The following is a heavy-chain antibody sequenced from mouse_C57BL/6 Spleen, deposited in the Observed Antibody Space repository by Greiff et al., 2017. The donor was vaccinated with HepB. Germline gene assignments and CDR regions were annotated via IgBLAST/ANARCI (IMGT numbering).Heavy chain of an antibody. CDR1: GYTFTDYY. D-gene: IGHD4-1*01. Sequence: EVQLQQSGPELVKPGASVKISCKASGYTFTDYYMNWVKQSHGKSLEWIGDINPNNGGTSYNQKFKGKATLTVDKSSSTAYMELRSLTSEDSAVYYCASTYWDSYFDYWGQGTTLTVSS. CDR3: ASTYWDSYFDY. V-gene: IGHV1-26*01. CDR2: INPNNGGT. J-gene: IGHJ2*01.